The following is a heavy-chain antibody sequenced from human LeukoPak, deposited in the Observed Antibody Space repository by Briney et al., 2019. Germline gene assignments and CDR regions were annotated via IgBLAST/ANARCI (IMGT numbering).Heavy chain of an antibody. CDR1: GFTFSSYS. D-gene: IGHD2-15*01. Sequence: PGGSLRLSCAASGFTFSSYSMNWVRRAPGKGLEWVSSISSSSSYIYYADSVKGPFTISRDNAKNSLYLQMNSLRAEDTAVYYCVRDQGYGYVDYWGQGTLVTVSS. CDR2: ISSSSSYI. CDR3: VRDQGYGYVDY. J-gene: IGHJ4*02. V-gene: IGHV3-21*01.